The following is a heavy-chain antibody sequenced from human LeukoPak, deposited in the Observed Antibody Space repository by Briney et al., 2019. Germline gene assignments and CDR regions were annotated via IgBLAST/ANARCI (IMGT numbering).Heavy chain of an antibody. D-gene: IGHD7-27*01. CDR2: INHSGST. CDR1: GGSFSGYY. V-gene: IGHV4-34*01. J-gene: IGHJ4*02. Sequence: PSETLSLTCAVYGGSFSGYYWSWIRQPPGKGLEWIGEINHSGSTNYNPSLKSRVTISVDTSKNRFSLKLSSVTAADTAVYYCARTQLGTKASNDYWGQGTLVTVSS. CDR3: ARTQLGTKASNDY.